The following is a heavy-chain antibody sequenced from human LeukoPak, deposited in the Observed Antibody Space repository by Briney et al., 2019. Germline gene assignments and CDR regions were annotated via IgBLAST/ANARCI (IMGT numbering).Heavy chain of an antibody. CDR1: GFTFSSYS. Sequence: PGGSLRLSCAASGFTFSSYSMNWVRQAPGKGLEWVSSISSSSSYIYYADSVKGRFTISRGNAKNSLYLQMNSLRAEDTAVYYCARDNRYRNYGSDYMDVWGKGTTVTVSS. CDR2: ISSSSSYI. D-gene: IGHD3-10*01. CDR3: ARDNRYRNYGSDYMDV. V-gene: IGHV3-21*01. J-gene: IGHJ6*03.